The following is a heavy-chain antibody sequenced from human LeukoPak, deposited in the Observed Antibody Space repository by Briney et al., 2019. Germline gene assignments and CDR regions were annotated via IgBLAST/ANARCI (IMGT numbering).Heavy chain of an antibody. CDR3: ARVRRGIVATIGGLFDY. Sequence: PGGSLRLSCAASGFTFSSYAMHWVRQAPGKGLEWVAVISYDGSNKYYADSVKGRFTISRDSSKNTLYLQMNSLRAEDTAVYYCARVRRGIVATIGGLFDYWGQGTLVTVSS. D-gene: IGHD5-12*01. CDR2: ISYDGSNK. V-gene: IGHV3-30*04. J-gene: IGHJ4*02. CDR1: GFTFSSYA.